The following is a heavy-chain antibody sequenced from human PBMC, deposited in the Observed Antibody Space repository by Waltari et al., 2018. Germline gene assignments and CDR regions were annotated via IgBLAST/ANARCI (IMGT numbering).Heavy chain of an antibody. D-gene: IGHD1-20*01. CDR1: GLTFGSFA. J-gene: IGHJ4*02. Sequence: EVQLLESVGGLVQPGGSLRPSCAASGLTFGSFAINWVRQTPGRGLEWVSAISVSDDTYYTDSLKGRFTISRDSSKDTVYLQLSSLRVEDTAVYYCAKPFYNWDDPLHSWGQGTLVTVSS. V-gene: IGHV3-23*01. CDR2: ISVSDDT. CDR3: AKPFYNWDDPLHS.